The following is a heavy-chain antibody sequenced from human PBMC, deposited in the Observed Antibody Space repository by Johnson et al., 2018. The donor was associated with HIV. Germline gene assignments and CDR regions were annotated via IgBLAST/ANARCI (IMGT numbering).Heavy chain of an antibody. V-gene: IGHV3-74*01. CDR3: AKGRPGIGLMSFDI. Sequence: VQLVESGGGLVQPGGSLRLSCAASGFTFSSYWMHWVRQAPGKGLVWVSRINSDGSSTSYADSVKGRFTISRDNSKNTLYLQMNSLRAEDTAVYYCAKGRPGIGLMSFDIWGQGTMVTVSS. CDR1: GFTFSSYW. J-gene: IGHJ3*02. CDR2: INSDGSST. D-gene: IGHD1-26*01.